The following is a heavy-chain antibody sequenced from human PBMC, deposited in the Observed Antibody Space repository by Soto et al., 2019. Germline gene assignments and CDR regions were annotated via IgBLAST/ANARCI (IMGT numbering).Heavy chain of an antibody. Sequence: QVQLVQSGAEEKKPGASVKVSCKASGYTFTTYTMHWVRQAPGQRLEWMGWINAGNRNTKYLQKFQGRVTITRDTSSRTAYIELSSMRSEDTAVYYCARGGNHYAWDLDYWRPGTLVTVSS. D-gene: IGHD1-26*01. CDR2: INAGNRNT. J-gene: IGHJ4*02. V-gene: IGHV1-3*05. CDR3: ARGGNHYAWDLDY. CDR1: GYTFTTYT.